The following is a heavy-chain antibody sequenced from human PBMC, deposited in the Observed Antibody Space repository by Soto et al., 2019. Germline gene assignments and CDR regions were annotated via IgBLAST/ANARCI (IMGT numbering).Heavy chain of an antibody. V-gene: IGHV3-7*03. CDR1: GFTFSSYW. CDR3: ARDFTSRITIFGVAMISDY. D-gene: IGHD3-3*01. CDR2: IKQDGSEK. Sequence: GGSLRLSCAASGFTFSSYWMSWVRQAPGKGLEWVANIKQDGSEKYYVDSVKGRFTISRDNAKNSLYLQMNSLRAEDTAVYYCARDFTSRITIFGVAMISDYWGQGTLVTVSS. J-gene: IGHJ4*02.